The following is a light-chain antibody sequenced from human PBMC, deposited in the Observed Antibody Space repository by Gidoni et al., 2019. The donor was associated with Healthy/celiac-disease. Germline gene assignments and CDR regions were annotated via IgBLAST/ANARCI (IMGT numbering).Light chain of an antibody. CDR3: QQFNSYPRRFT. J-gene: IGKJ3*01. V-gene: IGKV1-13*02. CDR2: DAS. CDR1: QGISSA. Sequence: AIQLTQSPSSLSASVGDRVTITCRASQGISSALAWFQQKPGKASKLLIYDASSLESWVPSRFSGSGSATDFTLTISSLQPEDFATYYCQQFNSYPRRFTFGPGTKVDIK.